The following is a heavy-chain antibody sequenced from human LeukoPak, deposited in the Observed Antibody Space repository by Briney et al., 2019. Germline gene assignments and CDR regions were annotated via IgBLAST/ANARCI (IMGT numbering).Heavy chain of an antibody. CDR1: GGSISSGRY. D-gene: IGHD3-10*01. J-gene: IGHJ3*02. CDR2: TYGSA. V-gene: IGHV4-31*11. CDR3: AREGGTYYYGSGSPTDI. Sequence: SETLSLTCAVSGGSISSGRYWAWIRLLPGKGLEWIGYTYGSANYNPSLKNRVSISVDTSKNQFSLKLSSVTAADTAVYYCAREGGTYYYGSGSPTDIWGQGTMVTVSS.